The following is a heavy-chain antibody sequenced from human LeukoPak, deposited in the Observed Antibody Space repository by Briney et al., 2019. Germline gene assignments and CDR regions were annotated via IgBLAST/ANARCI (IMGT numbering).Heavy chain of an antibody. CDR3: ASDGYFEPYDY. Sequence: GGSLRLSCAASGFTFSSYWMSWVRQAPGKGLEWVANVKQDGSEKYYVDSVKGRFTISRDNAKNSLYLQMNSPRAEDTAVYYCASDGYFEPYDYWGQGTLVTVSS. J-gene: IGHJ4*02. D-gene: IGHD2/OR15-2a*01. V-gene: IGHV3-7*01. CDR2: VKQDGSEK. CDR1: GFTFSSYW.